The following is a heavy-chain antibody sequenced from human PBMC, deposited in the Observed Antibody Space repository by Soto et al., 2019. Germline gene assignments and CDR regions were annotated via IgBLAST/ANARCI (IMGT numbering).Heavy chain of an antibody. CDR2: ISGSGGST. Sequence: HPGGSLRLSCAASGFTFSCYAMSWVRQAPGKGLEWVSAISGSGGSTYYADSVKGRFTISRDNSKNTLYLQMNSLRAEDTAVYYCARHYGSGSYHNYYGMDVWGQGTTVTVSS. V-gene: IGHV3-23*01. CDR3: ARHYGSGSYHNYYGMDV. D-gene: IGHD3-10*01. J-gene: IGHJ6*02. CDR1: GFTFSCYA.